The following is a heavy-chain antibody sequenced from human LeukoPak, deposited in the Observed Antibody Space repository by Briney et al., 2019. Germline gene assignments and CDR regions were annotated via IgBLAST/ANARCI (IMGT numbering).Heavy chain of an antibody. CDR3: ARSYYSSTSCYSGKAMRGAFDI. J-gene: IGHJ3*02. CDR1: GFTFSSYA. D-gene: IGHD2-2*01. V-gene: IGHV3-48*04. CDR2: ISSSGSTI. Sequence: GGSLRLSCAASGFTFSSYAMSWVRQAPGKGLEWVSYISSSGSTIYYADSVKGRFAISRDNAKNSLYLQMNSLRAEDTAVYYCARSYYSSTSCYSGKAMRGAFDIWGQGTMVTVSS.